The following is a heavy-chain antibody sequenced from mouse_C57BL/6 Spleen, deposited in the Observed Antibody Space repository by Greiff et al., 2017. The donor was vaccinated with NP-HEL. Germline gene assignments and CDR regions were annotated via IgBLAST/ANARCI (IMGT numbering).Heavy chain of an antibody. J-gene: IGHJ2*01. CDR3: ARNPLITTVVSYYFDY. CDR1: GYTFTDHT. D-gene: IGHD1-1*01. Sequence: VQLQQSDAELVKPGASVKISCKVSGYTFTDHTIHWMKQRPEQGLEWIGYIYPRDGSTKYNEKFKGKATLTADKSSSTAYMQLNSLTSEDSAVYFCARNPLITTVVSYYFDYWGQGTTLTVSS. CDR2: IYPRDGST. V-gene: IGHV1-78*01.